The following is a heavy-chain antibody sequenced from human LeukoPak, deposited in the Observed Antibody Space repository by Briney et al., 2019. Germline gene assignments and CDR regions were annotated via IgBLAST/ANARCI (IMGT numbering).Heavy chain of an antibody. D-gene: IGHD3-10*01. V-gene: IGHV1-18*01. CDR2: ISANNGNT. Sequence: GASVKVSCKASGYIFTSYGISWVRQAPGQGLEWMGWISANNGNTNYVQKLQGRVTMTTDTSTSTVYMELRSLRSDDTAVYYCMRGGRDYFDYWGQGTLVTVSS. J-gene: IGHJ4*02. CDR3: MRGGRDYFDY. CDR1: GYIFTSYG.